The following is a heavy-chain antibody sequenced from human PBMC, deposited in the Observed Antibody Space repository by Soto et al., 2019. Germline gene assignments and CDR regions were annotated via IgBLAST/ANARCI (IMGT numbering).Heavy chain of an antibody. J-gene: IGHJ4*02. CDR1: GFSLSTSGVG. Sequence: QITLKESGPTLVKPTQTLTLTCTFSGFSLSTSGVGVGWIRQPPGKALEWLALIYWNDDERYSPYLKSRLTITKDHPKNPVVLKMTNLGPFDTATYYCAHRRGSSWPVYFWGQGTLVTVSS. CDR2: IYWNDDE. CDR3: AHRRGSSWPVYF. D-gene: IGHD6-13*01. V-gene: IGHV2-5*01.